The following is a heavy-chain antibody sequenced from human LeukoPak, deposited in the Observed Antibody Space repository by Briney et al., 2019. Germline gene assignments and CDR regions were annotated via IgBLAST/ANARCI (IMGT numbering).Heavy chain of an antibody. CDR3: AKGHPHFNYFDY. J-gene: IGHJ4*02. CDR2: ISWYSGSI. CDR1: GFPFDDYA. V-gene: IGHV3-9*01. Sequence: PGRSLRLSCAASGFPFDDYAMHWVRQAPGKGLEWVSGISWYSGSIGYADSVKGRFTISRDNAKNSLYLQMNRLRAEDTALYYCAKGHPHFNYFDYWGQGTLVTVSS. D-gene: IGHD2/OR15-2a*01.